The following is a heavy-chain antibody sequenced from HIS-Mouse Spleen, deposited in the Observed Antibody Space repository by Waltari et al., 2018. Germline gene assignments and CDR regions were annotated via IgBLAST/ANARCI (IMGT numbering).Heavy chain of an antibody. CDR1: GYTFTGYY. Sequence: QVQLVQSGAEVKKPGASVKVSCKASGYTFTGYYLHWGRQAPGQGLEWMGWINPNSGGTNYAQKFQGRVTMTRDTSISTAYMELSRLRSDDTAVYYCARGSNYDFWSGYPFDYWGQGTLVTVSS. D-gene: IGHD3-3*01. J-gene: IGHJ4*02. CDR3: ARGSNYDFWSGYPFDY. CDR2: INPNSGGT. V-gene: IGHV1-2*02.